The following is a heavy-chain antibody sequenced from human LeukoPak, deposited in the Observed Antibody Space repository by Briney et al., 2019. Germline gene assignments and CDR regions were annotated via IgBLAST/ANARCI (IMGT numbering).Heavy chain of an antibody. CDR2: ISGSSGST. J-gene: IGHJ4*02. V-gene: IGHV3-23*01. CDR1: GFTFSSYA. D-gene: IGHD1-26*01. Sequence: GGSLRLSCAASGFTFSSYAMSWVRQAPGEGLEWVSAISGSSGSTYYADSVKGRFTISRDNCKNTLYLQMNSLRAEDTAVYYCAKVAGSYFRVDYWGQGTLVTVYS. CDR3: AKVAGSYFRVDY.